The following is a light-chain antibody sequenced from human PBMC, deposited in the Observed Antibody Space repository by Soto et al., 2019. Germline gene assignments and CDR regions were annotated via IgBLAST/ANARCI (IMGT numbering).Light chain of an antibody. CDR1: QNVGNW. V-gene: IGKV1-5*01. J-gene: IGKJ3*01. CDR2: DAS. CDR3: QQYNSYL. Sequence: DIQMTQSPSTLSASVGDRVTITCRASQNVGNWLAWYQQKPGKAPKLLIYDASSLQSGVPSRFSGSGSGTEFTLSIIGLEPDAFATYYCQQYNSYLFGPGTKLYIK.